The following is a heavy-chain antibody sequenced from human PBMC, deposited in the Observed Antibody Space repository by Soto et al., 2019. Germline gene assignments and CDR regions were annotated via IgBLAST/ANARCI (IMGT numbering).Heavy chain of an antibody. Sequence: QVQVVESGGGVVQPGRSLRLSCAASGFTFSSYAMHWVRQAPGKGLEWLAVMSFDGSDQYHADSVKGRFTISRDNSKDXLYLQMSSLRVEDTAIYYCARDRGSYVIPRYGMDVWGQGTTVTVSS. J-gene: IGHJ6*02. V-gene: IGHV3-30*04. D-gene: IGHD1-26*01. CDR3: ARDRGSYVIPRYGMDV. CDR1: GFTFSSYA. CDR2: MSFDGSDQ.